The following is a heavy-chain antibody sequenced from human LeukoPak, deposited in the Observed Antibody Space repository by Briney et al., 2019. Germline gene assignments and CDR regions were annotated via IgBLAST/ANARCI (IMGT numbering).Heavy chain of an antibody. CDR3: ARGVSATLFDY. D-gene: IGHD5/OR15-5a*01. Sequence: GGSLRLSCAASGFTFDDYTMHWVRQAPGKGLEWVSLISWDGGSTYYADSVKGRFTISRDNAKNSLYLQMNSLRAEDTAVYYCARGVSATLFDYWGQGTLVTVSS. CDR2: ISWDGGST. V-gene: IGHV3-43*01. CDR1: GFTFDDYT. J-gene: IGHJ4*02.